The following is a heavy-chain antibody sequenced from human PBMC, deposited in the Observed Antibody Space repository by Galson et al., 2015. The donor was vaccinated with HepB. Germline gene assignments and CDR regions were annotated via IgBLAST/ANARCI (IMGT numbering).Heavy chain of an antibody. CDR1: GDSVSSNSGA. D-gene: IGHD7-27*01. V-gene: IGHV6-1*01. CDR2: TYYRSKWNN. CDR3: ARGPDNMGID. J-gene: IGHJ4*02. Sequence: CAISGDSVSSNSGAWNWIRQSPSRGLEWLGRTYYRSKWNNDYAVSVKGRININPDTSKNQFSLQLNSVTPEDTAMYYCARGPDNMGIDWGQGTLVTVSS.